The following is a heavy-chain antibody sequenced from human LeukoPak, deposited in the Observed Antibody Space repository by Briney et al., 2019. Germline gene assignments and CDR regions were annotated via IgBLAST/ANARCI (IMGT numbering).Heavy chain of an antibody. CDR1: GGSISSYY. J-gene: IGHJ4*02. CDR2: IYYSGST. V-gene: IGHV4-59*01. D-gene: IGHD1-26*01. CDR3: ARWIVGATSYFDY. Sequence: PSETLSLTCTVSGGSISSYYWSWIRQPPGKGLEWIGYIYYSGSTNYNPSLKSRLTISVDTSKNQFSLKLTSVTAADTAVYYCARWIVGATSYFDYWGQGTLVTVSS.